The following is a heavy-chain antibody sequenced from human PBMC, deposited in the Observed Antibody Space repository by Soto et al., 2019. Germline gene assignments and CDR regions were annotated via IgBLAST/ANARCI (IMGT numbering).Heavy chain of an antibody. Sequence: PGGSLRLSCAASGFTFSDYYMSWIRQAPGKGLEWVSYISSSGSTIYYADSVKGRFTISRDNAKNSLYLQMNSLRAEDTAVYYCAREEDTAMDYYYYGMDVWGQGTTVTVSS. D-gene: IGHD5-18*01. V-gene: IGHV3-11*01. CDR2: ISSSGSTI. J-gene: IGHJ6*02. CDR1: GFTFSDYY. CDR3: AREEDTAMDYYYYGMDV.